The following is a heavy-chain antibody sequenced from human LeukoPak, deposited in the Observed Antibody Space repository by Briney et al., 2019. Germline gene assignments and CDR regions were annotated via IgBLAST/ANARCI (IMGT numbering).Heavy chain of an antibody. Sequence: ASVKVSCKASGYSFTTFSIHWVRQAPGQSLEWMGRINSDNGDTEFSQKFQGRLTFTRDTSATTAYMELSSLTSKDTAVYYCARYMTVSGLRSTKGYWGQGTLVTVSS. J-gene: IGHJ4*02. CDR1: GYSFTTFS. V-gene: IGHV1-3*01. CDR2: INSDNGDT. D-gene: IGHD6-19*01. CDR3: ARYMTVSGLRSTKGY.